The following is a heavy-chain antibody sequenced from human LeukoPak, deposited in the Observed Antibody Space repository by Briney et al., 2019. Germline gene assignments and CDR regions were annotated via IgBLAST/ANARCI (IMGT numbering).Heavy chain of an antibody. Sequence: SETLSLTCSVSGDSISSTNYYYSWIRQPPGKGLEWIGYVYYSGSTNYNPSLKSRVTISVDTSKNQFSLKLTSMTAADTAVYFCARGKYSDTSGNYYPYDAFDVWGQGTMVTVYS. D-gene: IGHD3-22*01. CDR1: GDSISSTNYY. CDR2: VYYSGST. CDR3: ARGKYSDTSGNYYPYDAFDV. V-gene: IGHV4-61*01. J-gene: IGHJ3*01.